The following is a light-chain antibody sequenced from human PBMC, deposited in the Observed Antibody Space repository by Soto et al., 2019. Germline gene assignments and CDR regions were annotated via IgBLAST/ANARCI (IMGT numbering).Light chain of an antibody. CDR2: DAS. Sequence: ATQLTQSPSSLSASVGDRVTITCRASQGISSALAWYQHKPGRAPRLLIYDASSLQSGVSSRFSGSGSGTDFTLTISRLQTEDFATYYCQQFQSYALTFGGGTKLEIK. CDR3: QQFQSYALT. V-gene: IGKV1-13*02. J-gene: IGKJ4*01. CDR1: QGISSA.